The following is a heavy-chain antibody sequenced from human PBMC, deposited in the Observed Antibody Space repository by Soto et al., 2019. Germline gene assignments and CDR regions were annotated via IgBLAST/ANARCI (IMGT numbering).Heavy chain of an antibody. V-gene: IGHV3-66*01. D-gene: IGHD6-13*01. CDR2: IYSGGST. CDR3: ARAGRIAAAGTGVDY. J-gene: IGHJ4*02. CDR1: GFTVSSNY. Sequence: EVQLVESGGGLGQPGGSLRLSCAASGFTVSSNYMSWVRQAPGKGLEWVSVIYSGGSTYYADSVRGRFTISRDNSKNTLYLQMNSLRAEDTAVYYCARAGRIAAAGTGVDYWGQGTLVTVSS.